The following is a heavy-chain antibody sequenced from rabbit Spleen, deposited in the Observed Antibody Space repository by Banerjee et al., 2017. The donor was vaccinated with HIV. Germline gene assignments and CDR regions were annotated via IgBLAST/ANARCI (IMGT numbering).Heavy chain of an antibody. V-gene: IGHV1S40*01. CDR3: ARGSAAMPLVITGYYLNL. CDR2: IYADSSGST. D-gene: IGHD2-1*01. J-gene: IGHJ4*01. Sequence: QSLEESGGDLVKLEGSLTLTCTASGFCFSSNYYACWVRQAPGKGLEWIACIYADSSGSTVYASWAKGRFTISKTSSTPVTLEMTSLTAEDTATYFCARGSAAMPLVITGYYLNLLGPGTLVTVS. CDR1: GFCFSSNYY.